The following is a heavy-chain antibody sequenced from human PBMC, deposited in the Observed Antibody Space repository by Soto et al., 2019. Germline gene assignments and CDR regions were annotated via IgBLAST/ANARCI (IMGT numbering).Heavy chain of an antibody. V-gene: IGHV1-69*02. CDR1: GGTVSSYT. D-gene: IGHD6-19*01. CDR3: ARSDSGWSSGPFDY. J-gene: IGHJ4*02. CDR2: IIPILGYT. Sequence: ASVKVSCKDSGGTVSSYTISWVRQAPGQGLEWMGRIIPILGYTNYAQKLQGRVTMTTDTSTSTAYMELRSLRSEDTAVYYCARSDSGWSSGPFDYWAQGTLVTVSS.